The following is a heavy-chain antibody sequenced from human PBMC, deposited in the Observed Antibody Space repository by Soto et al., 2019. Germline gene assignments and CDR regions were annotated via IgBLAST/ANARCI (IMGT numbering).Heavy chain of an antibody. Sequence: SETLSLTCTVSGGSISSYYWSWIRQPPGKGLEWIGYIYYSGSTNYNPSLKSRVTMSVDTPKNQFSLKLRSVTAADTAVYYCAREGAGSGATFDEWGRGSLVTVSS. J-gene: IGHJ4*02. CDR2: IYYSGST. CDR3: AREGAGSGATFDE. CDR1: GGSISSYY. D-gene: IGHD2-15*01. V-gene: IGHV4-59*01.